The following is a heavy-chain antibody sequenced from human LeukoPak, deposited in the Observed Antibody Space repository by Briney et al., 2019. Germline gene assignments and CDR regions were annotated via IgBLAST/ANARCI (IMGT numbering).Heavy chain of an antibody. V-gene: IGHV3-21*01. J-gene: IGHJ6*03. CDR1: GFTFSSYS. Sequence: GGSLGLSCAASGFTFSSYSMNWVRQAPGKGLEWVSSISSSSSYIYYADSVKGRFTISRDNAKNSLYLQMNSLRAEDTAVYYCARSHGDYGDYEYYYYYYMDVWGKGTTVTVSS. CDR3: ARSHGDYGDYEYYYYYYMDV. CDR2: ISSSSSYI. D-gene: IGHD4-17*01.